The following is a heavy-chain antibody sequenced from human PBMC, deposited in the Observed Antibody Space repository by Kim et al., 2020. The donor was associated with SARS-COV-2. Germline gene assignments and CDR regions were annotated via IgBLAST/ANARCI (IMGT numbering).Heavy chain of an antibody. J-gene: IGHJ4*02. Sequence: SETLSLTCSVSVDSISSGSYSWTWIRQLPDKGLEFICHITYTGSTNYNPSLESRVAMSVDLSKNPFSLTLTSVTSADTAVYFCARNSLFTGALWYSGQVT. D-gene: IGHD3-9*01. CDR2: ITYTGST. CDR3: ARNSLFTGALWY. V-gene: IGHV4-31*03. CDR1: VDSISSGSYS.